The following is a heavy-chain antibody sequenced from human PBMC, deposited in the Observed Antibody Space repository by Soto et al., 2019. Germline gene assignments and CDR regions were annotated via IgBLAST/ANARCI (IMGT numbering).Heavy chain of an antibody. CDR3: ARGASTVTSEWDDAFDI. D-gene: IGHD4-17*01. V-gene: IGHV4-34*01. CDR2: ITPSGST. J-gene: IGHJ3*02. Sequence: WTWIRQPPGKGLEWIGEITPSGSTNYNPSLKSRLTLSVDTSKNQFSLKVKSLTAADTAVYYCARGASTVTSEWDDAFDIWGQGTMVTVSS.